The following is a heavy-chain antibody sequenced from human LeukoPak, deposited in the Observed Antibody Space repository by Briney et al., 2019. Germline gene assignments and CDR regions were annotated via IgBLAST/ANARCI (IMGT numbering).Heavy chain of an antibody. V-gene: IGHV3-15*01. D-gene: IGHD3-10*01. Sequence: GGSLRLSCAASGFTFSNAWMSWVCQGPGKGLEWVGRINRETDGGTTDYAAPVKGRFTISRDDSKNTLYLQMNSLKTEDTAVYYCTTQRSRITMVRGVIRSDHWGQGTLVPVSS. CDR2: INRETDGGTT. J-gene: IGHJ4*02. CDR3: TTQRSRITMVRGVIRSDH. CDR1: GFTFSNAW.